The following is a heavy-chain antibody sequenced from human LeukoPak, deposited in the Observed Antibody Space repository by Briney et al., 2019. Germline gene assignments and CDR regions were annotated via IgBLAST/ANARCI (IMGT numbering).Heavy chain of an antibody. CDR1: GFTFSSYA. V-gene: IGHV3-23*01. Sequence: GGSLRLSGAASGFTFSSYAMSWVRQAPGKGLEWVSAISGSGGSTYYADSVKGRFTISRDNSKNTLYLQMNSLRAEDTAVYYCAKPKYDSSGYYYARAFDYWGQGTLVTVSS. CDR3: AKPKYDSSGYYYARAFDY. J-gene: IGHJ4*02. D-gene: IGHD3-22*01. CDR2: ISGSGGST.